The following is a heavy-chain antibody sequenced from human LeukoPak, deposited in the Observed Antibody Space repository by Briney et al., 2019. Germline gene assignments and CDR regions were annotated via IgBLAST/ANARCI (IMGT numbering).Heavy chain of an antibody. CDR1: GGSFSGYY. J-gene: IGHJ6*02. V-gene: IGHV4-34*01. CDR3: ARGPLVTLYYYYGMDV. D-gene: IGHD5-18*01. CDR2: INHSGST. Sequence: SETLSLTCAVYGGSFSGYYWSWIRQPPGKGLEWIGEINHSGSTNYSPSLKSRVTISVDTSKNQFSLKLSSVTAADTAVYYCARGPLVTLYYYYGMDVWGQGTTVTVSS.